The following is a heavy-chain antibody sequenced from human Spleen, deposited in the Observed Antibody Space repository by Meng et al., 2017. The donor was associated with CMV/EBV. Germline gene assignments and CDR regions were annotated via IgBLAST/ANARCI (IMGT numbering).Heavy chain of an antibody. J-gene: IGHJ6*02. Sequence: ASVKVSCKASRYTFTGYYMHWVRQAPGQGLEWMGWMNPNSGHTGFAQKFQGRVTITRNTSISTAYMELSRLRSDDTAVYYCARDISGYDFWSGPTSGMDVWGQGTTVTVSS. D-gene: IGHD3-3*01. CDR1: RYTFTGYY. CDR3: ARDISGYDFWSGPTSGMDV. V-gene: IGHV1-8*03. CDR2: MNPNSGHT.